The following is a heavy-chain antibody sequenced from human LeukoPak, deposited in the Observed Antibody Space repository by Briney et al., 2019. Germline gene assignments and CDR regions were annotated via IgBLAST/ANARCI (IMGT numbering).Heavy chain of an antibody. CDR3: ARPYYDILTGYYDAFDI. D-gene: IGHD3-9*01. CDR2: ISSSGISI. CDR1: GFSFRDNY. V-gene: IGHV3-11*04. J-gene: IGHJ3*02. Sequence: GGSLRLSCVASGFSFRDNYMNWIRQVPGKGLEWTSSISSSGISISYADSIRGRFIISRDNAKNSLYLQMNSLRAEDTAVYYCARPYYDILTGYYDAFDIWGQGTMVTVSS.